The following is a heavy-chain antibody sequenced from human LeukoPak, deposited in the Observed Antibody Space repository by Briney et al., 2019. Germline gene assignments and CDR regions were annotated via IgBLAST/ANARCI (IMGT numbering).Heavy chain of an antibody. Sequence: GGSLRLSCAASGFTFSTYAMSWVRQAPGKGLGWVSTLSGGGGATYYADSVKGRFTIARDNSKPTLYLQMNTLRVEDTAVYYCAKEGTDGYNLNWFDPWGQGTLVTVSS. V-gene: IGHV3-23*01. D-gene: IGHD5-24*01. CDR3: AKEGTDGYNLNWFDP. CDR2: LSGGGGAT. J-gene: IGHJ5*02. CDR1: GFTFSTYA.